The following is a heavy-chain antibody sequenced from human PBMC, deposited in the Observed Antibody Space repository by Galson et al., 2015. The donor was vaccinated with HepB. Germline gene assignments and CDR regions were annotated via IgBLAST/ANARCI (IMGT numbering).Heavy chain of an antibody. Sequence: SLRLSCAVSGFIFSDYGMHWVRQAPDKGLESVAFISYDGSKTHYADSVKGRFTVSRDNSKNTVFLQMSRLAAEDSGLYYCGRGGLRAVAGTKGDYWGQGSLVTVSS. CDR3: GRGGLRAVAGTKGDY. D-gene: IGHD6-19*01. V-gene: IGHV3-30*03. CDR1: GFIFSDYG. CDR2: ISYDGSKT. J-gene: IGHJ4*02.